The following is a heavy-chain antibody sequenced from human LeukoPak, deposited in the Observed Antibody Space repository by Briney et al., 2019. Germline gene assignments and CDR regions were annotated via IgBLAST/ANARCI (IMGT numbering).Heavy chain of an antibody. CDR1: GFTFSSYS. Sequence: GGSLRLSCVASGFTFSSYSMNWVRQAPGKGLEWVSSISSSSSYIYYADSVKGRFTISRDNAKNSLYLQMNSLRAEDTAVYYCARAEVEMATIFFDYWGQGTLVTVSS. J-gene: IGHJ4*02. D-gene: IGHD5-24*01. V-gene: IGHV3-21*01. CDR2: ISSSSSYI. CDR3: ARAEVEMATIFFDY.